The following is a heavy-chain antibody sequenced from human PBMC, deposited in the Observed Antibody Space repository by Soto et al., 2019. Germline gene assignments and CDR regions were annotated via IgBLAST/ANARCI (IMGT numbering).Heavy chain of an antibody. CDR2: TKYRSKWYN. CDR1: GDSVSSNSAA. D-gene: IGHD6-13*01. V-gene: IGHV6-1*01. J-gene: IGHJ4*02. Sequence: PSQTLSLTCAISGDSVSSNSAAWNWVRQSPSRGLEWLGRTKYRSKWYNDYATSVKSRIIINADTSKNQFSLQLNSVTPEDTAVYYCAREGSSTWTCYFDFWGQGILVTVSS. CDR3: AREGSSTWTCYFDF.